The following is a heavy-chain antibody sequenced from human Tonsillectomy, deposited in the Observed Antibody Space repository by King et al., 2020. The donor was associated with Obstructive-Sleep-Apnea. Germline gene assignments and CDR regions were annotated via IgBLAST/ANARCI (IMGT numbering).Heavy chain of an antibody. CDR3: AVMEGVWDSDNYYNDY. V-gene: IGHV3-23*04. CDR2: ISESGGST. Sequence: VQLVESGGGLVQPGGSLRLSCAASGFTFSSYAMSWVRQAPGKGLEWVSSISESGGSTYYADSVKGRFIISRDNSKNTLYLQMNSLRAEDTAVYSCAVMEGVWDSDNYYNDYWGQGTLVTVSS. CDR1: GFTFSSYA. D-gene: IGHD3-10*01. J-gene: IGHJ4*02.